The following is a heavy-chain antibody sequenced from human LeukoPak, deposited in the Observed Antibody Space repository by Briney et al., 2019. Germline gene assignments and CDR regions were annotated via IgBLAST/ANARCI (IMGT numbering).Heavy chain of an antibody. V-gene: IGHV3-23*01. CDR1: GFTFSIYN. CDR3: AKDPSDLGGSGSNNYFDC. Sequence: GGSLRLSCAASGFTFSIYNMNWVRQAPGKGLEWVSGITYSSGYTYYADSVKGRFTISRDNSRNTLYLQMNSLRAEDTAVYYCAKDPSDLGGSGSNNYFDCWGQGTLVTVSS. D-gene: IGHD3-10*01. CDR2: ITYSSGYT. J-gene: IGHJ4*02.